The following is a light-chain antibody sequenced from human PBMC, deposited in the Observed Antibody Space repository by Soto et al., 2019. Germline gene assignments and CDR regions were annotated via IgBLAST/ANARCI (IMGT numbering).Light chain of an antibody. CDR3: QVWDSSSDHPVV. J-gene: IGLJ2*01. CDR2: DDS. Sequence: SYELTQPPSVSXAXXXTXXXXXXXXXXRSKSVHWYQQKAGQAPVLVVYDDSDRPSGIPERFSGSNSGNTATLTISRVEAGDEADYYCQVWDSSSDHPVVFGGGTKLTVL. V-gene: IGLV3-21*02. CDR1: XXRSKS.